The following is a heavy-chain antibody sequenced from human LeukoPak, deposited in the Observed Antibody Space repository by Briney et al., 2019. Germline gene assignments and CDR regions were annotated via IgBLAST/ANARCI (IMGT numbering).Heavy chain of an antibody. CDR1: GFTFSSYA. Sequence: GSLRLSCAASGFTFSSYAMSWVRQAPGKGLEWVSAISGSGGSTYYADTVKGRFTTTRDNSKNTLYLQMNSLRAEDTAVYYCAKDRATVPQLGLYWGQGTLVTVSS. CDR3: AKDRATVPQLGLY. D-gene: IGHD4-17*01. J-gene: IGHJ4*02. CDR2: ISGSGGST. V-gene: IGHV3-23*01.